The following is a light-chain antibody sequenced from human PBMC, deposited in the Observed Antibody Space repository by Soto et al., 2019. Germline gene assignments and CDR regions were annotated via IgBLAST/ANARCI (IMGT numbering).Light chain of an antibody. CDR1: SSDVGGYKY. CDR2: AVS. V-gene: IGLV2-8*01. CDR3: SSYAGSNNYV. Sequence: ALTQPPSASGSPGQSATISCTGTSSDVGGYKYVSWYQQYPGKAPKLMIYAVSERPSGVPDRFSGSKSGNTASLTVSGLQAEDEADYYCSSYAGSNNYVFGTGTKVTVL. J-gene: IGLJ1*01.